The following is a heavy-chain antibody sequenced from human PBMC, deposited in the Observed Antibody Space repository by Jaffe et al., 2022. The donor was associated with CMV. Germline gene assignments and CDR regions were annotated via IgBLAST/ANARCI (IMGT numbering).Heavy chain of an antibody. V-gene: IGHV4-34*01. D-gene: IGHD1-1*01. J-gene: IGHJ3*02. CDR2: INHSGST. CDR3: ARGPVQLERPFDI. Sequence: QVQLQQWGAGLLKPSETLSLTCAVYVGSFSGYYWSWIRQTPGKGLEWIGEINHSGSTNYNPSLKSRVTISVDTSKNQFSLKLSSVTAADTAVYYCARGPVQLERPFDIWGQGTMVTVSS. CDR1: VGSFSGYY.